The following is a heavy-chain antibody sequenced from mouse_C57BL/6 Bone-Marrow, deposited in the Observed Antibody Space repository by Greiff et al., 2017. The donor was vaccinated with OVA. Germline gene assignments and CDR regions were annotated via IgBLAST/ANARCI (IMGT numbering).Heavy chain of an antibody. CDR3: ARGTTVDPCWYFDV. V-gene: IGHV3-6*01. CDR2: ISYDGSN. Sequence: EVQLQESGPGLVKPSQSLSLTCSVTGYSITSGYYWNWIRQFPGNKLEWMGYISYDGSNNYNPSLKNRISITRDTSKNQFFLKLNSVTTEDTATYYCARGTTVDPCWYFDVWGTGTTVTVSS. J-gene: IGHJ1*03. CDR1: GYSITSGYY. D-gene: IGHD1-1*01.